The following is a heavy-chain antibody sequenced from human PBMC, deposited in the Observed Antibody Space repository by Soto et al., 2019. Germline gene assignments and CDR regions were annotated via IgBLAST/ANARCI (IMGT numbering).Heavy chain of an antibody. D-gene: IGHD1-1*01. Sequence: ASVKVSCKASGYTFTNYDINWVRQATGQGLEWMGKINPKSGSTGYPQKFQDRVTMTRDSSISTVYLELSSLASDDTAVYYCVRMASSGTLNWFDPWGQGTLVTVSS. V-gene: IGHV1-8*01. J-gene: IGHJ5*02. CDR2: INPKSGST. CDR1: GYTFTNYD. CDR3: VRMASSGTLNWFDP.